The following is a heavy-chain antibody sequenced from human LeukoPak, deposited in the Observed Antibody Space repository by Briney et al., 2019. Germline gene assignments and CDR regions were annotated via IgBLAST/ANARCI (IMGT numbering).Heavy chain of an antibody. V-gene: IGHV3-30*18. CDR2: ISYDGSNK. CDR1: GFTFSSYG. D-gene: IGHD5-12*01. CDR3: AKDGGYDYYYYGMDV. Sequence: GRSLRLSCAASGFTFSSYGMHWVRQAPGKGLEWVAVISYDGSNKYYADSVKGRFTISRDNSKNTLYLQMNSLRAEDTAVYYCAKDGGYDYYYYGMDVWGQGTTVTVSS. J-gene: IGHJ6*02.